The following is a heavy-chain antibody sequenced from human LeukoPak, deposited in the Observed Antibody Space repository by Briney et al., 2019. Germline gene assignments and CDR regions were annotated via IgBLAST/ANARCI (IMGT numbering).Heavy chain of an antibody. D-gene: IGHD4-11*01. CDR2: ISYDGSNK. CDR3: AKVSGDYSIPFDY. Sequence: GRSLRLSCAASGFTFSSYGMHWVRQAPGKGLEWVAVISYDGSNKYYADSVKGRFTISRDNSKNTLYLQMNSLRAEDTAVYYCAKVSGDYSIPFDYWGQETLVTVSS. V-gene: IGHV3-30*18. CDR1: GFTFSSYG. J-gene: IGHJ4*02.